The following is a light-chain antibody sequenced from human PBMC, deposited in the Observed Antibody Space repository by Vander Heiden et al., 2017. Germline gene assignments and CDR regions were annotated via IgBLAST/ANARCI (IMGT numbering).Light chain of an antibody. J-gene: IGKJ4*01. CDR3: QQCFSSPPT. Sequence: DIVLTQSPASLAVTLGERATISCRSSQSVLYDSKNRNCLAWYQQRPGQPPKLLIYWASTRASGVPDRFSGSGSGTDFTLIINSLQPEDVAIYYCQQCFSSPPTFGGGTRLEI. CDR2: WAS. CDR1: QSVLYDSKNRNC. V-gene: IGKV4-1*01.